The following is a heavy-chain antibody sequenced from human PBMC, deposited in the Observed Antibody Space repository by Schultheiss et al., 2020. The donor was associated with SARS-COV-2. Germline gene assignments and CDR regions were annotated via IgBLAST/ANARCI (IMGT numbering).Heavy chain of an antibody. D-gene: IGHD4-23*01. CDR2: IYHSGST. CDR3: ARPYGGNPGLGY. CDR1: GYSISSGYY. Sequence: SETLSLTCAVSGYSISSGYYWGWIRQPPGKGLEWIGSIYHSGSTYYNPSLKSRVTISVDTSKNQFSLKLSSVTAADTAVYYCARPYGGNPGLGYWGQGTLVTVSS. J-gene: IGHJ4*02. V-gene: IGHV4-38-2*01.